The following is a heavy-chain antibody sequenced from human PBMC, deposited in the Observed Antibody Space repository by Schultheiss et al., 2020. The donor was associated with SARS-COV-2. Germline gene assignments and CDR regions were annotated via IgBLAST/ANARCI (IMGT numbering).Heavy chain of an antibody. D-gene: IGHD6-19*01. CDR3: ARVERPSGWYIDY. CDR1: GGSISSGGYS. V-gene: IGHV4-30-2*01. CDR2: IYHSGST. J-gene: IGHJ4*02. Sequence: SQTLSLTCTVSGGSISSGGYSWSWIRQPPGKGLEWIGYIYHSGSTYYNPSLKSRVTISVDTSKNQFSLKLSSVTAADTAVYYCARVERPSGWYIDYWGQGTLVTVSS.